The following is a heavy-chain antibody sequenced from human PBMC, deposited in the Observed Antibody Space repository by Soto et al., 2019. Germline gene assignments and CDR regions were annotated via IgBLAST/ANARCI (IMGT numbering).Heavy chain of an antibody. CDR1: GGSISSGDYY. J-gene: IGHJ5*02. CDR3: ARGAVPTNLSGFDP. V-gene: IGHV4-30-4*01. D-gene: IGHD4-17*01. Sequence: SETLSLTCTVSGGSISSGDYYWSWIRQPPGKGLEWIGYIYYSGSTYYNPSLKSRVTISVDTSKNQFSLKLSSVTAADTAVYYCARGAVPTNLSGFDPWGQGTQVTVSS. CDR2: IYYSGST.